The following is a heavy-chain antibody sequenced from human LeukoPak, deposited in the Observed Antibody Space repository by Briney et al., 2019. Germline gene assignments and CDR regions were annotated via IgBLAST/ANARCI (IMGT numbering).Heavy chain of an antibody. D-gene: IGHD3-22*01. CDR2: IIPIFGTA. Sequence: SVKVSCKASGGTFSSYAISWVRQAPGQGLEWMGGIIPIFGTANYAQKFQGRVTITADKSTSTAYMELSSLRSEDTAVYYCARTYYYDSSGYYSSLDYWGQGTLVTVSS. CDR1: GGTFSSYA. CDR3: ARTYYYDSSGYYSSLDY. V-gene: IGHV1-69*06. J-gene: IGHJ4*02.